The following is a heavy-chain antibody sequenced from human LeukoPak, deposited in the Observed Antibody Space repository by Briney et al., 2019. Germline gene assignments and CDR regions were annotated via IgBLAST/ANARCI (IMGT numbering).Heavy chain of an antibody. Sequence: GASVKVSCKASGYTFTSYDINWVRQATGQGLEWMGWMNPSSGNTGYAQKFQGRVTMTRNTSISTAYMELSSLRSEDTAVYYCARPQLYDYVWGSYRSSFAFDIWGQGTMVTVSS. CDR1: GYTFTSYD. CDR3: ARPQLYDYVWGSYRSSFAFDI. J-gene: IGHJ3*02. CDR2: MNPSSGNT. V-gene: IGHV1-8*01. D-gene: IGHD3-16*02.